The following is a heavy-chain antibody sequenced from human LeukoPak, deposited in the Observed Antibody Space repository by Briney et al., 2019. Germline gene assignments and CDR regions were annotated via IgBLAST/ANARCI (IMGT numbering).Heavy chain of an antibody. Sequence: GGSLRLSCAASGFTFSSYGMSWVRQAPGKGLEWVSAISGSGGSTYYADSVKGRFTISRDNAKNSLYLQMNSLRAEDTAVYYCARDRSGWYYFDYWGQGTLVTVSS. V-gene: IGHV3-23*01. CDR2: ISGSGGST. J-gene: IGHJ4*02. CDR3: ARDRSGWYYFDY. CDR1: GFTFSSYG. D-gene: IGHD6-19*01.